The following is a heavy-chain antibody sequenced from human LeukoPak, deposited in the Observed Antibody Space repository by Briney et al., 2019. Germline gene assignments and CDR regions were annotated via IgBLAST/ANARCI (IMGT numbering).Heavy chain of an antibody. V-gene: IGHV3-48*01. D-gene: IGHD3-10*01. CDR3: ARRPNYYGSGSYHHFDY. J-gene: IGHJ4*02. CDR1: GFTFSSYS. CDR2: ISSSSSTI. Sequence: PGGSLRLSCAASGFTFSSYSMNWVLQAPGKGLEWVSYISSSSSTIYYADSVKGRFTISRDNAKNSLYLQMNSLRAEDTAVYYCARRPNYYGSGSYHHFDYWGQGTLVTVSS.